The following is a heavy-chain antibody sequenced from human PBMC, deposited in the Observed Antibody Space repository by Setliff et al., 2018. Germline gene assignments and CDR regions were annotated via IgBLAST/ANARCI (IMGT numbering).Heavy chain of an antibody. CDR3: ARESDDFWSGYYFDS. V-gene: IGHV4-38-2*02. D-gene: IGHD3-3*01. Sequence: SETLSLTCAVSGYSISSGYYWGWIRQPPGKGLEWIGSIHHRGSTYYNPSLKSRVTTLVDTSKNHFSLKLSSVTAADTAVYYCARESDDFWSGYYFDSWGRGTLVTVSS. J-gene: IGHJ4*02. CDR2: IHHRGST. CDR1: GYSISSGYY.